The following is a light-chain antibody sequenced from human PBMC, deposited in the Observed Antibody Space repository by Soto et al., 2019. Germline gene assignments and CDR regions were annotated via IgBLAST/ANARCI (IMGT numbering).Light chain of an antibody. CDR1: SSSIGAGYD. CDR2: GNT. CDR3: QSYGSSLSSYV. J-gene: IGLJ1*01. V-gene: IGLV1-40*01. Sequence: QSVLTQPPSVSGAPGQRVTISCTGSSSSIGAGYDVHWYQHLPGTAPKLLIYGNTNRPSGVPDRFSGSKSGTSASLAITGLQAEDEADYYCQSYGSSLSSYVFGTGTKVTVL.